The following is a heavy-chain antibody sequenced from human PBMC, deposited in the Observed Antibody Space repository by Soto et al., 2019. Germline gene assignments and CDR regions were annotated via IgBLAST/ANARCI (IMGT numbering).Heavy chain of an antibody. CDR3: ARDTXTYYDFWSGYLHYGMDV. D-gene: IGHD3-3*01. CDR1: GYTFTSCA. J-gene: IGHJ6*02. CDR2: INAGNGNT. V-gene: IGHV1-3*01. Sequence: SVKVSCKASGYTFTSCAMHWVRQAPGQRLEWRGWINAGNGNTKYSQKFQGRVTITRDTSASTAYMELSSLRSEDTAVYYCARDTXTYYDFWSGYLHYGMDVWGQGTTVTVSS.